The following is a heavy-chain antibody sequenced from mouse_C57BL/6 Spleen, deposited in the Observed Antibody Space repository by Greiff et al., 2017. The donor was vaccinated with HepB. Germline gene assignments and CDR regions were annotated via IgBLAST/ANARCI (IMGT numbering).Heavy chain of an antibody. V-gene: IGHV1-76*01. D-gene: IGHD1-1*01. J-gene: IGHJ2*01. Sequence: VQLQQSGAELVRPGASVKLSCKASGYTFTDYYINWVKQRPGQGLEWIARIYPGSGNTYYNEKFKGKATLTAEKSSSTAYMQLSSLTSEDSAVYFCAKEAYGSSLFDYWGQGTTLTVSS. CDR3: AKEAYGSSLFDY. CDR2: IYPGSGNT. CDR1: GYTFTDYY.